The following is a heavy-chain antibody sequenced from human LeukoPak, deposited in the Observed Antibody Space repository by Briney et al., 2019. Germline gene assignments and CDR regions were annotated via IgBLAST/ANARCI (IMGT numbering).Heavy chain of an antibody. CDR3: ARRFLRRWFDP. V-gene: IGHV4-34*01. D-gene: IGHD3-10*01. CDR2: INHSGST. Sequence: SETLSLTCAVYGGSFSGYYWSWIRRPPGKGLEWIGEINHSGSTNYNPSLKSRVTISVDTSKNQFSLKLSSVTAADTAVYYCARRFLRRWFDPWGQGTLVTVSP. CDR1: GGSFSGYY. J-gene: IGHJ5*02.